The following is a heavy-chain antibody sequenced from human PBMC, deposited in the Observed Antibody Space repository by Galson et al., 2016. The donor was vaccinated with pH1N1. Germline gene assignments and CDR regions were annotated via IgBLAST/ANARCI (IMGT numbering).Heavy chain of an antibody. Sequence: PALVKPTQTLTLTCTFSGFSLSTSGVGVGWIRQPPGKALEWLALIYWDDDKRYSPSLKSRLTITKDTSKNEVVLTVINMDIVDTATHYCARKALYRWCMLYGHDYWGQGTLVTVSS. CDR1: GFSLSTSGVG. CDR3: ARKALYRWCMLYGHDY. D-gene: IGHD2-8*02. CDR2: IYWDDDK. J-gene: IGHJ4*02. V-gene: IGHV2-5*02.